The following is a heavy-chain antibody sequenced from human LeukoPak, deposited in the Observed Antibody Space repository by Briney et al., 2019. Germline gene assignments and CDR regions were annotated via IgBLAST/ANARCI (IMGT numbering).Heavy chain of an antibody. CDR2: IYDSGNT. D-gene: IGHD3-3*01. CDR1: GSSISSWY. J-gene: IGHJ4*02. Sequence: SETLSLTCTVSGSSISSWYWSWIRQPPGKGLEWIGYIYDSGNTNYNPSLKTRVTISADTSKNQLSLNLTSVTAADTAVYYCAKVAQSGYYYDYWGQGTLVTVSS. CDR3: AKVAQSGYYYDY. V-gene: IGHV4-59*01.